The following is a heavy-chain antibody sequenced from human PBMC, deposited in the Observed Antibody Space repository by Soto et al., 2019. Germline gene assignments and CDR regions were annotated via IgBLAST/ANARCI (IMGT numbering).Heavy chain of an antibody. D-gene: IGHD2-15*01. CDR2: ISGSGGST. CDR3: ANPIHVLVVAAADY. CDR1: GFTFSSYA. V-gene: IGHV3-23*01. J-gene: IGHJ4*02. Sequence: EVQLLESGGGLVQPGGSLRLSCAASGFTFSSYAMSWVRQAPGKGLEWVSAISGSGGSTYYADFLKGRFTISRDSSTNPLYLHVDSLESDDTDVYYRANPIHVLVVAAADYWGQGTLVTVSS.